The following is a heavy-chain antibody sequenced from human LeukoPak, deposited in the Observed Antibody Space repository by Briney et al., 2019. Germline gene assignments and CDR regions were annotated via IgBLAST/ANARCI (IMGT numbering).Heavy chain of an antibody. CDR1: GGSISSSSYY. CDR2: IYYSGST. D-gene: IGHD3-10*01. J-gene: IGHJ3*02. CDR3: ARDHPWFGAFDI. Sequence: SETPSLTCTVSGGSISSSSYYWGWIRQPPGKGLEWIGSIYYSGSTYYNPSLKSRVTISVNTSKNQFSLKLSSVTAADTAVYYCARDHPWFGAFDIWGQGTMVTVSS. V-gene: IGHV4-39*07.